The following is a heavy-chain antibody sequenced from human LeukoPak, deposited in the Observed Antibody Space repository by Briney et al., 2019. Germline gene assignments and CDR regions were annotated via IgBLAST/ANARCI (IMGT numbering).Heavy chain of an antibody. J-gene: IGHJ5*02. CDR2: ISAYNGNT. Sequence: ASVKVSCKASGYTFTSYGISWVRQAPGQGLEWMGWISAYNGNTKYAQKLQGRVTMTTDTSTRTAYMELRSIRSDGTAVYYCAKSLGLSLAECWFDPWGQGTLVTVSS. D-gene: IGHD3-10*01. CDR3: AKSLGLSLAECWFDP. V-gene: IGHV1-18*01. CDR1: GYTFTSYG.